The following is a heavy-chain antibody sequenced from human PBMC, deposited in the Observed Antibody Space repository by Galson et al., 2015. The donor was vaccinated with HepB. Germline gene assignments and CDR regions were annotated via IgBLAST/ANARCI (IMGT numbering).Heavy chain of an antibody. V-gene: IGHV1-2*04. J-gene: IGHJ6*02. CDR2: SNPNSGGT. D-gene: IGHD1-1*01. CDR3: ARGTPWGTYGMDV. Sequence: SVKVSCKASGYTFTGYYMHWVRQAPGQGLEWMGWSNPNSGGTNYAQKFQGWVTMTRDTSISTAYMELSRLRSDDTAVYYCARGTPWGTYGMDVWGQGTTVTVSS. CDR1: GYTFTGYY.